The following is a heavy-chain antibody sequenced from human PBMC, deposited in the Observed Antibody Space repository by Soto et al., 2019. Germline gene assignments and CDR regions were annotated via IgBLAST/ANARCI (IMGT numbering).Heavy chain of an antibody. Sequence: EVQLVESGGGLVQPGGSLRLSCAASGFTVSSNYMSWVRQAPGKGLERGTVIYSGGSTYYADSVKGRFTISRDNSKNTLYLQMNSLRAEDTAVYYCARVSSSGWYVPGYYYGMDVWGQGTTVTVSS. CDR2: IYSGGST. D-gene: IGHD6-19*01. CDR3: ARVSSSGWYVPGYYYGMDV. CDR1: GFTVSSNY. V-gene: IGHV3-66*01. J-gene: IGHJ6*02.